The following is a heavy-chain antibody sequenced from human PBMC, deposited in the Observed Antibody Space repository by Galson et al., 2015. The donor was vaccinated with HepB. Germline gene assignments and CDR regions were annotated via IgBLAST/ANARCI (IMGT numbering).Heavy chain of an antibody. D-gene: IGHD3-10*01. J-gene: IGHJ6*02. CDR3: ARVDIRVRGVMGRGYYYYGMDV. CDR2: ISGNNGNT. CDR1: GYTFSSYG. Sequence: SVKVSCKASGYTFSSYGISWVRQAPGQGLEWMGRISGNNGNTNYTQKFQGRVTMTTDTSTNTAYMEVRSLRSDDTAVYYCARVDIRVRGVMGRGYYYYGMDVWGQGTTVTVSS. V-gene: IGHV1-18*04.